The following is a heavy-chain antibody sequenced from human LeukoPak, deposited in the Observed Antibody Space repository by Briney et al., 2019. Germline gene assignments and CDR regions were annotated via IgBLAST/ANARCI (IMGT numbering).Heavy chain of an antibody. Sequence: SETLSLTCAVSGYPISSGYYWGWIRQPPGKGLEWIGSIYHSGSTYCNPSLKSRVTISVDTSKNQFSLKLSSVTAADTAAYYCARLISGSSGYYHYYYYYYYMDVWGKGTTVTVSS. V-gene: IGHV4-38-2*01. D-gene: IGHD3-22*01. J-gene: IGHJ6*03. CDR3: ARLISGSSGYYHYYYYYYYMDV. CDR1: GYPISSGYY. CDR2: IYHSGST.